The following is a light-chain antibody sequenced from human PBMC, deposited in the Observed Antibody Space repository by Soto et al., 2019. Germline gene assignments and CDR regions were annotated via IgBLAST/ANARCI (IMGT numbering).Light chain of an antibody. CDR2: DVS. CDR3: CSYAGSYTLV. Sequence: QSVLTQPRSVSGSPGQSVTISCTGTSSDVGGYNYVSWYQPHSGKAPKLMIYDVSKRPSGVPDRFSGAKSGNTASLTISGLQAEDEADYYCCSYAGSYTLVFGGGTQLPVL. J-gene: IGLJ2*01. V-gene: IGLV2-11*01. CDR1: SSDVGGYNY.